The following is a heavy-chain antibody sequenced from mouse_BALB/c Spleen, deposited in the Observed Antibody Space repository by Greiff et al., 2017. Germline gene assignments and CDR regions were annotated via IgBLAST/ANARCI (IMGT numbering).Heavy chain of an antibody. CDR2: ISNLAYSI. Sequence: EVQVVESGGGLVQPGGSRKLSCAASGFTFSDYGMAWVRQAPGKGPEWVAFISNLAYSIYYADTVTGRFTISRENAKNTLYLEMSSLRSEDTAMYYCARDRSSHWYFDVWGAGTTVTVSS. D-gene: IGHD1-1*01. V-gene: IGHV5-15*02. CDR3: ARDRSSHWYFDV. CDR1: GFTFSDYG. J-gene: IGHJ1*01.